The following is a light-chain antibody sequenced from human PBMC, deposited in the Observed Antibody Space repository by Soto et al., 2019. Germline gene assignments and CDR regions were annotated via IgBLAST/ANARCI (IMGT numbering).Light chain of an antibody. V-gene: IGLV1-51*01. CDR2: DSN. J-gene: IGLJ3*02. Sequence: QSVLTQPPSVSAAPGQKVTISCSGSSSNIGNHFVSWYQQVPGTAPKLLIYDSNRRPSGIPDRFSGSKSGTSTTLVITGLQTGDEADYYCGTWDSSLSAEVFGGGTKLTVL. CDR1: SSNIGNHF. CDR3: GTWDSSLSAEV.